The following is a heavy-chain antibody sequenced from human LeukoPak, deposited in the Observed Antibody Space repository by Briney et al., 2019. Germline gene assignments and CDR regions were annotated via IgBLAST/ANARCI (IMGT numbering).Heavy chain of an antibody. Sequence: PGGSLRLSCAASGFTVSSNYMSWVRQAPGKGLEWVSVIYSGGSTYYADSVKGRFTISRDNSKNTLYLQMNSLRAEDTAVYYCARDRSTGSYFFFDYWGQGVLVTVSS. CDR3: ARDRSTGSYFFFDY. V-gene: IGHV3-66*01. J-gene: IGHJ4*02. D-gene: IGHD6-19*01. CDR1: GFTVSSNY. CDR2: IYSGGST.